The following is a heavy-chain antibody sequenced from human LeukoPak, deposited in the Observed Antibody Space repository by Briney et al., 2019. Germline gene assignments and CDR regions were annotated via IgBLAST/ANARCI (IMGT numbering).Heavy chain of an antibody. CDR1: GGSISSYY. J-gene: IGHJ4*02. D-gene: IGHD3-22*01. CDR2: IYYSGST. V-gene: IGHV4-59*08. CDR3: ARVYYDSSGYYSYYFDY. Sequence: PSETLSLTCTVSGGSISSYYWSWIRQPPGKGLEWIGYIYYSGSTNYNPSLKSRVTISADTSKNQFSLKLSSVTAADTAVYYCARVYYDSSGYYSYYFDYWGQGTLVTVSS.